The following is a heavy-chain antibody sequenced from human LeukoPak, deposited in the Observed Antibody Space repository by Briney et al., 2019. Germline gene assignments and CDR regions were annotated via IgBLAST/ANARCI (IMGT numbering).Heavy chain of an antibody. CDR2: ISSSSSVI. Sequence: GGSLRLSCAASGFTFSSYSMIWVRQAPGEGLEWVSYISSSSSVIYYADSVKGRFTISRDNSKNTLYLQMNSPRAEDTAVYYCARETGSAVGSTDFDYWGQGTLVTVSS. CDR3: ARETGSAVGSTDFDY. J-gene: IGHJ4*02. CDR1: GFTFSSYS. V-gene: IGHV3-48*01. D-gene: IGHD4-17*01.